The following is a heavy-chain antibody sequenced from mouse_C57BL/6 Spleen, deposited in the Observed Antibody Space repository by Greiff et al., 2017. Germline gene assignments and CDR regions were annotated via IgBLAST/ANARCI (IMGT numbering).Heavy chain of an antibody. Sequence: DVKLVESGGGLVKPGGSLKLSCAASGFTFSSYAMSWVRQTPEKRLEWVATISDGGSYTYYPDNVKGRFTISRDNAKNNLYLQMSHLKSEDTAMYYCARSPLCYFGYWGQGTTLTVSS. CDR2: ISDGGSYT. D-gene: IGHD2-3*01. CDR1: GFTFSSYA. V-gene: IGHV5-4*03. CDR3: ARSPLCYFGY. J-gene: IGHJ2*01.